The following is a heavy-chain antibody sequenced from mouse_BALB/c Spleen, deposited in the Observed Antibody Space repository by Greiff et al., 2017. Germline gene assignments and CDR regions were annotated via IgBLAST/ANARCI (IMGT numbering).Heavy chain of an antibody. CDR2: IDPANGNT. Sequence: VQLQQSGAELVKPGASVKLSCTASGFNIKDTYMHWVKQRPEQGLEWIGRIDPANGNTKYDPKFQGKATITADTSSNTAYLQLSSLTSEDTAVYYCARSDYYGVYYYAMDYWGQGTSVTVSS. CDR1: GFNIKDTY. V-gene: IGHV14-3*02. CDR3: ARSDYYGVYYYAMDY. D-gene: IGHD1-1*01. J-gene: IGHJ4*01.